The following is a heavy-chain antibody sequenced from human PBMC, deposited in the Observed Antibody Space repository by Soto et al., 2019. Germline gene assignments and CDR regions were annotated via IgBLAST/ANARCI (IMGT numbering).Heavy chain of an antibody. CDR2: IIPIFGTA. Sequence: SVKVSCKASGGTFSSYAISWVRQAPGQGLEWMGGIIPIFGTANYAQKFQGRVTITADKSTSTAYMELSSLRSEDTAGYYCARRGEYDFWSGYYPDYYYGMDVWGQGTTVTVSS. CDR1: GGTFSSYA. J-gene: IGHJ6*02. D-gene: IGHD3-3*01. V-gene: IGHV1-69*06. CDR3: ARRGEYDFWSGYYPDYYYGMDV.